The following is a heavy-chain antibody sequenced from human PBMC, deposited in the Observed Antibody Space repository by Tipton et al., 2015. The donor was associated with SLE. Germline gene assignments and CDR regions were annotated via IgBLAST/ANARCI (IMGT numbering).Heavy chain of an antibody. Sequence: TLSLTCSVSGDSVKSRYWIWVRQPAGRGLEWLAYRFHDGNINYNPSLKTRLTMSVDTSKNEFSLKVGSVTAADTAVYYCARREVEMAPLGFDSWGQGTLVTVSS. J-gene: IGHJ4*02. V-gene: IGHV4-59*02. CDR2: RFHDGNI. D-gene: IGHD5-24*01. CDR1: GDSVKSRY. CDR3: ARREVEMAPLGFDS.